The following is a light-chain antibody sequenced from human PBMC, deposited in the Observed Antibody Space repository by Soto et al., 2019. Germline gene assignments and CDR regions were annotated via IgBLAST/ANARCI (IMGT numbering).Light chain of an antibody. CDR3: QQYNNWLWT. J-gene: IGKJ1*01. Sequence: EIEMTQSPATLSVSPGERATLSCRASQNISINLAWYQQKPGQAPRLLMFGASTRDSGIPRRFSGSGSGTDFTLTISSLQSEDFAVYYCQQYNNWLWTFGQGTRVAIK. V-gene: IGKV3-15*01. CDR2: GAS. CDR1: QNISIN.